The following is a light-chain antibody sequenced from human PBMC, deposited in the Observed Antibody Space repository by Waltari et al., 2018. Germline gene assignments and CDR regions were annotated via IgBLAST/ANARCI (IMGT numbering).Light chain of an antibody. V-gene: IGLV1-51*02. CDR2: ENT. CDR1: SSNIGNNY. J-gene: IGLJ7*01. Sequence: QSVLTQPPSVSAAPGQKVSISCSGGSSNIGNNYVSWYRQFPGTAPKLLICENTGRPSGSPGRFSGSKSGTSATLDITGVQAGDEADYYCGTWDSSLSGAVFGGGTRLTVL. CDR3: GTWDSSLSGAV.